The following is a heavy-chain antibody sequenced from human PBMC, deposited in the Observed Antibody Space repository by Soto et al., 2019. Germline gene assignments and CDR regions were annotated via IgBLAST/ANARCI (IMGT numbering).Heavy chain of an antibody. V-gene: IGHV3-15*01. D-gene: IGHD1-20*01. J-gene: IGHJ6*02. Sequence: GGSLRLSCAASGFTFSNAWMSWVRQAPGKGLEWVGRIKSKTDGGSTDYAAPVKGRFTISRDDSKNTLYLQMNSLKTEDTAVYYCTTGITGTRYYYYYGMDVWGQGTTVTVSS. CDR3: TTGITGTRYYYYYGMDV. CDR2: IKSKTDGGST. CDR1: GFTFSNAW.